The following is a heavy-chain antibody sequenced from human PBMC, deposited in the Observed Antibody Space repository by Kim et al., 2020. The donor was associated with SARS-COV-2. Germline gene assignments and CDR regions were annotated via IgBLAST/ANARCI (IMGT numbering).Heavy chain of an antibody. CDR1: GFTFSSYA. J-gene: IGHJ5*02. D-gene: IGHD3-22*01. V-gene: IGHV3-23*01. Sequence: GGSLRLSCAASGFTFSSYAMSWVRQAPGKGLEWVSAISGSGGSTYYADSVKGRFTISRDNSKNTLYLQMNSLRAEDTAVYYCAKVLSADRGGYYSPWGQGTLVTVSS. CDR3: AKVLSADRGGYYSP. CDR2: ISGSGGST.